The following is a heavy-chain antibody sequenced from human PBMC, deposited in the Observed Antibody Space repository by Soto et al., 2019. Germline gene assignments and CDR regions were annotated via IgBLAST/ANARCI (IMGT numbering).Heavy chain of an antibody. V-gene: IGHV3-11*05. CDR3: ARELLGTENPFDY. CDR2: ISSSSSYT. D-gene: IGHD7-27*01. Sequence: GGSLRLSCAASGFTFSDYYMSWIRQAPGKGLEWVSYISSSSSYTNYADSVKSRFTISRDNAKNSLYLQMNSLRAEDTAVYYCARELLGTENPFDYWGQGTLVTVSS. CDR1: GFTFSDYY. J-gene: IGHJ4*02.